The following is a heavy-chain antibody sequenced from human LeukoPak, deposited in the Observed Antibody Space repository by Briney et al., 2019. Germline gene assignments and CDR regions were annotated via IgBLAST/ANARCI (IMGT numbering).Heavy chain of an antibody. CDR1: GYTFTNYV. CDR2: ITAGNGDT. D-gene: IGHD1-14*01. CDR3: VIRIPGNDY. V-gene: IGHV1-3*03. J-gene: IGHJ4*02. Sequence: ASVKVSCKASGYTFTNYVIHWVRQAPGQRPEWMGWITAGNGDTRYSQEFQGRVSITTDTPANTAYMELSSLRSEDMAVYYCVIRIPGNDYWGQGTRVTVSS.